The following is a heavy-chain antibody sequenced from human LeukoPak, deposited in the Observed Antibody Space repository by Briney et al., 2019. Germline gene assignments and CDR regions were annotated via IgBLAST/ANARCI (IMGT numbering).Heavy chain of an antibody. D-gene: IGHD3-22*01. CDR2: IYRSGST. CDR3: ARELTRDSIGYYRYYFDY. V-gene: IGHV4-38-2*02. J-gene: IGHJ4*02. CDR1: GGSISSYY. Sequence: PSETLSLTCTVSGGSISSYYWGWIRQPPGKGLEWIGSIYRSGSTYYNPSLKSRVTISVDTSKNQFSLKLSSVTAADTAVYYCARELTRDSIGYYRYYFDYWGQGTLVTVSS.